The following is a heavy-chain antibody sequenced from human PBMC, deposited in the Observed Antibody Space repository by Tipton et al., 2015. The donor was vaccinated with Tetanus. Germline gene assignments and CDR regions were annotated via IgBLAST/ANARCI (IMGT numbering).Heavy chain of an antibody. V-gene: IGHV4-39*07. CDR1: GGSISSFNYY. CDR2: IYNTGNT. CDR3: ARAEYSSGWFSTDRDYYYGMDV. Sequence: TLSLTCTVSGGSISSFNYYWGWIRQPPGKGLEWIGSIYNTGNTYYNPSLKSRVTISVDTSKNQFSLKLSSVTAADTAVYYCARAEYSSGWFSTDRDYYYGMDVWGQGTTVTVSS. J-gene: IGHJ6*02. D-gene: IGHD6-19*01.